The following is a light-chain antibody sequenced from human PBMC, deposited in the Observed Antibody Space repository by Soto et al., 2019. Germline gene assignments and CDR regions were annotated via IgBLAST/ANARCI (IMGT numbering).Light chain of an antibody. CDR2: YVD. Sequence: QSVLTQPASVSGSPGQSIAISCTGTRRDVGAYDYVSWYLQYPDKAPQLLIYYVDHRPSGVSRRFSGSKSGNTASLTISVFQAEDEGDYSSCLYADGSLYFFGTGSMVPV. CDR3: CLYADGSLYF. V-gene: IGLV2-14*03. J-gene: IGLJ1*01. CDR1: RRDVGAYDY.